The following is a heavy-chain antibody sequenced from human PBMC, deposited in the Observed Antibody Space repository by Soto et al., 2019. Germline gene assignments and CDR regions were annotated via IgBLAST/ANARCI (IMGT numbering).Heavy chain of an antibody. V-gene: IGHV4-39*01. J-gene: IGHJ4*02. D-gene: IGHD6-19*01. CDR3: ASSGYSSGWYFDY. CDR2: IYYSGST. Sequence: SETLSLTCTVSGGSISSGGYYWSWIRQHPGKGLEWIGCIYYSGSTYYNPSLKSRVTISVDTSKNQFSLKLSSVTAADTAVYYCASSGYSSGWYFDYWGQGTLVTVSS. CDR1: GGSISSGGYY.